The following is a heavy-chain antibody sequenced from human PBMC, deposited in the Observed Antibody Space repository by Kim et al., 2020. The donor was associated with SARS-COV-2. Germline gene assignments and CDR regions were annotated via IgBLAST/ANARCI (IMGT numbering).Heavy chain of an antibody. J-gene: IGHJ4*02. Sequence: SLKSRVTISVDTSKNQFSLKLSSVTAADTAVYDCARGGHYYGSGSYYSDYWGQGTLVTVSS. V-gene: IGHV4-34*13. CDR3: ARGGHYYGSGSYYSDY. D-gene: IGHD3-10*01.